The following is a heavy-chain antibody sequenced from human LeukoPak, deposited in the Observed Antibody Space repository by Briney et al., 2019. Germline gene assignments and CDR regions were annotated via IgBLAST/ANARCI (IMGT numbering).Heavy chain of an antibody. CDR2: INHSGST. V-gene: IGHV4-34*01. D-gene: IGHD5-12*01. Sequence: PSETLSFTCAVYGGSFSGYYWSWIRQPPGKGLEWIGEINHSGSTNYNPSLKSRVTISVDTSKNQFSLKLSSVTAADTAVYYCARRSSFPLATFDYWGQGTLVTVSS. CDR1: GGSFSGYY. CDR3: ARRSSFPLATFDY. J-gene: IGHJ4*02.